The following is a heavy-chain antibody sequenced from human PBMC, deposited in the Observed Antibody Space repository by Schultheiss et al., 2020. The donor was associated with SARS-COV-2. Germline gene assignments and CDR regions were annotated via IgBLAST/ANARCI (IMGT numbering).Heavy chain of an antibody. J-gene: IGHJ2*01. V-gene: IGHV3-23*01. CDR1: GFTFSNYA. CDR2: ISGSGGGT. Sequence: GGSLRLSCAASGFTFSNYAMSWVRQAPGKGLEWVSAISGSGGGTFYADSVKGRFTISRDNSKNTVFLQMNSLRDEDTAVYFCARESCSGGSCYSGLPWYFDLWGRGTLVTVSS. D-gene: IGHD2-15*01. CDR3: ARESCSGGSCYSGLPWYFDL.